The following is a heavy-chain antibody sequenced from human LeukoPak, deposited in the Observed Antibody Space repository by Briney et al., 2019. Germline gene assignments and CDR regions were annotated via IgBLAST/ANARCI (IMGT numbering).Heavy chain of an antibody. CDR1: GGSISSYY. CDR2: IYYSGST. V-gene: IGHV4-59*08. Sequence: PSETLSLTCTVSGGSISSYYWSWIRQPPGKGLEWIGYIYYSGSTNYNPSLKSRVTISVDTSKNQFSLKLSSVTAADTAMYYCARGAAAGSEQVDSWGQGTLVTVSS. CDR3: ARGAAAGSEQVDS. D-gene: IGHD6-13*01. J-gene: IGHJ4*02.